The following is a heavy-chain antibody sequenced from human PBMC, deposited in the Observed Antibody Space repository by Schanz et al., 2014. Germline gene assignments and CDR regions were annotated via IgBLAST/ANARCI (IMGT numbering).Heavy chain of an antibody. CDR3: ARNRGSGGQNWYFDL. CDR1: GITFSSHS. D-gene: IGHD1-26*01. CDR2: ISSSSSTR. J-gene: IGHJ2*01. Sequence: EVQLAESGGGLVQPGGSLRLSCAASGITFSSHSFNWVRQAPGKGLEWVSYISSSSSTRYYADSVKGRFTISRDNTKNSLFLQLNSLRADDTAVYYCARNRGSGGQNWYFDLWGRGTLVTVSS. V-gene: IGHV3-48*04.